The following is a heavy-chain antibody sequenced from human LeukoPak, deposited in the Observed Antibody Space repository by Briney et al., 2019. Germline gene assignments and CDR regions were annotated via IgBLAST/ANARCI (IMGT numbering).Heavy chain of an antibody. J-gene: IGHJ3*02. Sequence: ASVKVSCKASGSTFTGYYMHWVRQAPGQGLEWMGWINPNSGGTNYAQKFQGRVTMTRDTSISTAYMELSRLRSDDTAVYYCARDSHYYDSSGYYSGIANAFDIWGQGTMVTVSS. CDR1: GSTFTGYY. CDR2: INPNSGGT. D-gene: IGHD3-22*01. CDR3: ARDSHYYDSSGYYSGIANAFDI. V-gene: IGHV1-2*02.